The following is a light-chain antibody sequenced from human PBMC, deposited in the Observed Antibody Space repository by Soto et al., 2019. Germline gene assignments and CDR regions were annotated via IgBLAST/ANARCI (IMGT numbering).Light chain of an antibody. Sequence: QSALTQPASVSGSPGQSITISCTGTSSDVGGYNYVSWYQHHPGKAPKLMIYDVANRPSGVSNHFSGPKSGNTASLTISGLQAEDEADYYCNSYTSSSTYVFGTGTKVTVL. CDR2: DVA. CDR3: NSYTSSSTYV. V-gene: IGLV2-14*03. CDR1: SSDVGGYNY. J-gene: IGLJ1*01.